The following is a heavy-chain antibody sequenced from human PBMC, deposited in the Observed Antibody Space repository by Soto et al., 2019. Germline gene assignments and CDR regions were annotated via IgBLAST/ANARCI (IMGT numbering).Heavy chain of an antibody. V-gene: IGHV3-7*03. CDR1: GFTFSSYW. J-gene: IGHJ4*02. Sequence: PGGSLRLSCAASGFTFSSYWMSWVRQAPGKGLEWVANIKQDGSEKYYVDSVKGRFTISRDNSKNSLYLQMNSLRAEDTAVYYCAKLLRLGELSFSSIDYWGQGTLVTVSS. CDR2: IKQDGSEK. D-gene: IGHD3-16*02. CDR3: AKLLRLGELSFSSIDY.